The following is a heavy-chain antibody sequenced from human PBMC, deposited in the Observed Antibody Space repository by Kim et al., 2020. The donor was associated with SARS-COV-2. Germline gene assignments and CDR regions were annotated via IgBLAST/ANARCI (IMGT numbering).Heavy chain of an antibody. V-gene: IGHV1-2*06. CDR1: GYSITAYD. CDR2: INPSNEDT. J-gene: IGHJ4*02. D-gene: IGHD1-26*01. CDR3: ATTPYTGYYPRFDC. Sequence: ASVKVSCKASGYSITAYDTHWVRQAPGQGLEWVGRINPSNEDTKYSQKFQGRVTITSDTSANTAYMELSSLIIEDTAVYYCATTPYTGYYPRFDCWSLGT.